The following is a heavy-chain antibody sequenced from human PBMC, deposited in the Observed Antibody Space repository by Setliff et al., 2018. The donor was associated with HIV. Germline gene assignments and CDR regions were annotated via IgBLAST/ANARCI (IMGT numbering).Heavy chain of an antibody. V-gene: IGHV3-53*01. J-gene: IGHJ3*02. CDR2: IYSGGST. D-gene: IGHD6-13*01. CDR1: GFTVSSNY. CDR3: ARGTKTPDSPSWSIPGAFEI. Sequence: PGGSLRLSCAASGFTVSSNYMSWVRQAPGKGLEWVSLIYSGGSTYYADSVKGRFTISRDNSKNALFLQMDSLRAEDTAVYYCARGTKTPDSPSWSIPGAFEIWGQGTMVTVSS.